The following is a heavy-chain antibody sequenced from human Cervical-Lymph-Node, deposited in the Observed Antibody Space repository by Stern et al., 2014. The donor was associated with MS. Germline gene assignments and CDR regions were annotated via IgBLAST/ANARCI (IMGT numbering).Heavy chain of an antibody. J-gene: IGHJ6*02. CDR3: ASPLTATSVPFGYYGMDV. V-gene: IGHV1-69*01. D-gene: IGHD4-17*01. Sequence: VQLEESGAEVKKPGSSVKVSCKASGGTFSNYATSWVRQAPGQGLEWMGGLVPLFGKPNYAQKFQGRVTITADESTSTAYMDLSSLRSEDTAVYYCASPLTATSVPFGYYGMDVWGQGTTVTVS. CDR2: LVPLFGKP. CDR1: GGTFSNYA.